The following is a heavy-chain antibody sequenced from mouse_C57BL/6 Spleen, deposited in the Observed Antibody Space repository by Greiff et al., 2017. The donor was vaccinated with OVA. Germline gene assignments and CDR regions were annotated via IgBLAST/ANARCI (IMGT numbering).Heavy chain of an antibody. CDR2: IDPSDSYT. Sequence: QVQLQQPGAELVMPGASVKLSCKASGYTFTSYWMHWVKQRPGQGLEWIGEIDPSDSYTNYNQKFKGKSTLTVDKSSSTAYMQLSSLTSEDSAVYYCARGDYGRFAYWGQGTLVTVSA. J-gene: IGHJ3*01. CDR1: GYTFTSYW. V-gene: IGHV1-69*01. D-gene: IGHD1-1*02. CDR3: ARGDYGRFAY.